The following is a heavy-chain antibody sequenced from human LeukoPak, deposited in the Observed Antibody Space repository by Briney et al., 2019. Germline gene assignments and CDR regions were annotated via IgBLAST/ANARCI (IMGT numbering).Heavy chain of an antibody. D-gene: IGHD5-18*01. Sequence: GESLKISCQGSGYNFPIYWIGWVRQMPGQGLEWMGIIYPDDSNTIYGPSFQGQVTISADKSINTAYLERSSLKASDTAMYYCARQEWIQPGNGYFGMDGWGQGTTVTVSS. CDR1: GYNFPIYW. CDR2: IYPDDSNT. V-gene: IGHV5-51*01. J-gene: IGHJ6*02. CDR3: ARQEWIQPGNGYFGMDG.